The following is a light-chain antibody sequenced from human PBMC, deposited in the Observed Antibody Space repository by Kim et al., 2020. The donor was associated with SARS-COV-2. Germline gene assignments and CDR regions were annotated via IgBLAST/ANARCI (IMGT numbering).Light chain of an antibody. J-gene: IGLJ1*01. V-gene: IGLV3-1*01. Sequence: GSPGQTANIACSGGYLGGNYVGWYQLKPGQSPVQVIYHDTKRPSGIPERFSGSNSGDTATLTISGTQAMDEADYYCQTWDSSGYVFGTGTKVTVL. CDR3: QTWDSSGYV. CDR2: HDT. CDR1: YLGGNY.